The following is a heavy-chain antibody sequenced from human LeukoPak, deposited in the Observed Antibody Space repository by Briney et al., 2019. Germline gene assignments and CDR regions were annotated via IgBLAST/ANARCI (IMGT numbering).Heavy chain of an antibody. CDR2: INHSGST. V-gene: IGHV4-34*01. J-gene: IGHJ5*02. CDR1: GGSFSGYY. CDR3: ASGGVSSSTSAWFDP. Sequence: PSETLSLTCAVYGGSFSGYYWSWIRQPPGKGLEWIGEINHSGSTNYNPSLKSRVTISVDTSKNQFSLKLSSVTAADTAVYYCASGGVSSSTSAWFDPWGQGTLVTVSS. D-gene: IGHD2-2*01.